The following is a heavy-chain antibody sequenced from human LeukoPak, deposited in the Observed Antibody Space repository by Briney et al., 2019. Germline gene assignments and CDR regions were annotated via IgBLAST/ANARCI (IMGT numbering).Heavy chain of an antibody. CDR3: ASPTPTPVITIPGAYYSGMDL. J-gene: IGHJ6*02. V-gene: IGHV3-53*01. D-gene: IGHD3-3*01. Sequence: GGSLRLSCAASLFTVSSNYMSWVRQAPGKGLEWVSVIYIGGGTYYAHSAKGRFTTSRDNSNNTLYFQMHGVRAEDTAVYYCASPTPTPVITIPGAYYSGMDLWGQGPAVSVS. CDR2: IYIGGGT. CDR1: LFTVSSNY.